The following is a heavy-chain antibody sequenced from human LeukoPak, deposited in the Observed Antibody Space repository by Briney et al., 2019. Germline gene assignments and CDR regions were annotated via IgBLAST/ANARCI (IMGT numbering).Heavy chain of an antibody. CDR3: ATSYELAPYNAFDI. D-gene: IGHD3-16*01. CDR2: IIPILGIA. Sequence: ASVKVSCKASGGTFSSYAISWVRQAPGQGLEWMGRIIPILGIANYAQKFQGRVTITADKSTSTAYIELSSLRSEDTAVYYCATSYELAPYNAFDIWGQGTMVTVSS. J-gene: IGHJ3*02. CDR1: GGTFSSYA. V-gene: IGHV1-69*04.